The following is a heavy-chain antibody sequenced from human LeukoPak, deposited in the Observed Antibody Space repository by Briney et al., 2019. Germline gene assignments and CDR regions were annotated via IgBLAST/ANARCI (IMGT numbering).Heavy chain of an antibody. CDR1: GFTFSSYW. V-gene: IGHV3-74*01. J-gene: IGHJ4*02. D-gene: IGHD1-26*01. CDR3: ARDRGGGYVDY. CDR2: INSDGSST. Sequence: QPGGSLRLSCAASGFTFSSYWMHWVRQAPGKGLVWVSRINSDGSSTSYADSVKGRFTISRDNAKNSLYLQMNSLRAEDTAVYYCARDRGGGYVDYWGQGTLVTVSS.